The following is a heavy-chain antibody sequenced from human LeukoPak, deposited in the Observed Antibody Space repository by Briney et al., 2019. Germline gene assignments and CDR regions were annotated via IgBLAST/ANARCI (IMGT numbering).Heavy chain of an antibody. CDR1: GFTFSSYS. CDR3: AKHSPANWFDY. V-gene: IGHV3-21*04. Sequence: GGSLRLSCAASGFTFSSYSMNWVRQAPGKGLEWVSSISSSSSYIYYADSVKGRFTISRDNSKNTLYLQMNSLRAEDTAVYYCAKHSPANWFDYWGQGTLVTVSS. D-gene: IGHD7-27*01. J-gene: IGHJ4*02. CDR2: ISSSSSYI.